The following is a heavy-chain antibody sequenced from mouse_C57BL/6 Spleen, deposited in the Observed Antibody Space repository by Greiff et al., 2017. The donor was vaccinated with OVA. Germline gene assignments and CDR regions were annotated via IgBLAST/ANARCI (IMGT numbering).Heavy chain of an antibody. CDR1: GYTFTSYW. V-gene: IGHV1-5*01. CDR3: TGDYGSRESETYAY. CDR2: IYPGNSDS. D-gene: IGHD1-1*01. Sequence: VQLKESGTVLARPGASVKMSCKTSGYTFTSYWMHWVKQRPGQGLEWIGAIYPGNSDSSYNQTFKGKAKLTAVTSASTAYMELSSLTNEDAAVYDCTGDYGSRESETYAYWGQGTLVTVSA. J-gene: IGHJ3*01.